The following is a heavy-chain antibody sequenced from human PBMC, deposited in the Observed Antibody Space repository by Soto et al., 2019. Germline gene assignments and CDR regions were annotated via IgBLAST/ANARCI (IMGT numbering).Heavy chain of an antibody. D-gene: IGHD6-13*01. CDR3: ASVGLRVDPEGIAAADLFDY. V-gene: IGHV4-39*01. J-gene: IGHJ4*02. Sequence: QLQLQESGPGLVKPSETLSLTCTVSGGSISSSSYYWGWIRQPPGKGLEWIGSIYYSGSTYYNPSLKSRVIISVDTSKNQFSLKLSSVTAADTAVYYCASVGLRVDPEGIAAADLFDYWGQGTLVTVSS. CDR1: GGSISSSSYY. CDR2: IYYSGST.